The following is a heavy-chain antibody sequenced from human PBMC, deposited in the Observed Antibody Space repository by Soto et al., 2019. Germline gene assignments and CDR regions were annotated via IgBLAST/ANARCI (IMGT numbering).Heavy chain of an antibody. V-gene: IGHV1-24*01. D-gene: IGHD4-4*01. Sequence: ASVKVSCKVSGYTLTELSMHWVRQAPGKGLEWMGGFDPEDGETIYAQKSQGRVTMTEDTSTDTAYMELSSLRSEDTAVYYCATSFLGYSILDYWGQGTLVTV. J-gene: IGHJ4*02. CDR2: FDPEDGET. CDR3: ATSFLGYSILDY. CDR1: GYTLTELS.